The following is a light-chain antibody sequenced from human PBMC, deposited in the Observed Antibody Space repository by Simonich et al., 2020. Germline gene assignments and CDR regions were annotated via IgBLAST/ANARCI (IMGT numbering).Light chain of an antibody. V-gene: IGKV4-1*01. CDR1: QSVLYSSKNKNY. Sequence: DIVMTQSPDSLAVSLGERATINCKSSQSVLYSSKNKNYLAWYQQKPGQPPNLLISWASTRESGVPYRFSGSGSGTDFTLTISSLQAEDVAVYYCQQYYSTPYTFGQGTKLEIK. CDR2: WAS. J-gene: IGKJ2*01. CDR3: QQYYSTPYT.